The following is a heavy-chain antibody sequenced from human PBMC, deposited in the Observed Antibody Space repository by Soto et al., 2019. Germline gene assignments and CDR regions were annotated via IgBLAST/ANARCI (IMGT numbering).Heavy chain of an antibody. D-gene: IGHD1-26*01. CDR2: IWYDGSNK. CDR1: GFTCSSYG. CDR3: RKHGIVGANTVIELAGNFDY. V-gene: IGHV3-33*06. J-gene: IGHJ4*02. Sequence: QVQLVESGGGVVQPGRSLRLSCAASGFTCSSYGMHGVRQAPGKGLAWVAVIWYDGSNKYYAESEKGRFTIYRDHSKNTLSQQMNSLRAEDKSLYYGRKHGIVGANTVIELAGNFDYRGQGTLVTVSS.